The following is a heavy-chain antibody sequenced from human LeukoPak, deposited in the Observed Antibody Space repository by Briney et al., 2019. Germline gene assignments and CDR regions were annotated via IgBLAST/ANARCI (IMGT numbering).Heavy chain of an antibody. CDR3: ARGAGYSREVNFYHYMDV. CDR2: IYYSGST. D-gene: IGHD1-26*01. Sequence: SETLSLTCTVSGGSISSYYWNWIRQPPGKGLEWIGYIYYSGSTNYNPSLKSRVTMSVDTSKNQFSLNLTSVTAADTAVYYCARGAGYSREVNFYHYMDVWGKGTTVTVSS. J-gene: IGHJ6*03. CDR1: GGSISSYY. V-gene: IGHV4-59*12.